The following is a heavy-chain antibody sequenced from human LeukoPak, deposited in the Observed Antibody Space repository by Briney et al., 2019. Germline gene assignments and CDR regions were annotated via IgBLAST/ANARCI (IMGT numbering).Heavy chain of an antibody. CDR2: ISGSTNYI. CDR1: GFAFSSYT. Sequence: GGSLRLSCAASGFAFSSYTMNWVRQAPGKGLEWASSISGSTNYIYFADSVKGRFTISRDNAKNSLYLQMNSLRAEDTAVYYCARTYYYGSGSNDYWGQGTLVTVSS. CDR3: ARTYYYGSGSNDY. D-gene: IGHD3-10*01. J-gene: IGHJ4*02. V-gene: IGHV3-21*01.